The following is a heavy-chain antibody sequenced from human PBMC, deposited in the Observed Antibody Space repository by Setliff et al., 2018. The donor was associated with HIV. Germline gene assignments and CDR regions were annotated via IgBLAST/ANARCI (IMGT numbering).Heavy chain of an antibody. CDR3: GRGWFDP. J-gene: IGHJ5*02. V-gene: IGHV4-39*03. Sequence: SETLSLTCTVSGGSISSSSYYWGWIRQPPGKGLEWIGSIYYSGSTYYNPSLKSRVTISVDTAESLSSLRLILVTAADTGVYYCGRGWFDPWGQGTLVTVSS. CDR2: IYYSGST. D-gene: IGHD3-10*01. CDR1: GGSISSSSYY.